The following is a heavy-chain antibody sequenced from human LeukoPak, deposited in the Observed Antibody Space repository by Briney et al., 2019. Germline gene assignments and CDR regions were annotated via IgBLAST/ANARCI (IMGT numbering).Heavy chain of an antibody. CDR2: ISSSGSTI. CDR1: GFTFSDYY. CDR3: AREERGYSYGSPIAN. J-gene: IGHJ4*02. V-gene: IGHV3-11*01. Sequence: GGSLRLSCAASGFTFSDYYMSWIRQAPGKGLEWVSYISSSGSTIYYADSVKGRFTISRDNAKNSLYLQMNGLRAEDTAVYYCAREERGYSYGSPIANWGQGTLVTVSS. D-gene: IGHD5-18*01.